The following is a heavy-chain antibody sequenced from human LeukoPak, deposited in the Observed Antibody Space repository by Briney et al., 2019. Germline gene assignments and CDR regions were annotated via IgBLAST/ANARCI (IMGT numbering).Heavy chain of an antibody. J-gene: IGHJ5*02. V-gene: IGHV1-8*01. D-gene: IGHD4-23*01. CDR3: ASAPKHGGKPSPENWFDP. Sequence: AASVKASCKASGYTFTNYDINWVRQAAGQGLEWMGWMNPNSGNTGYAQKFQGRVTMTRNTSISTAYMELSSLRSDDTAVYYCASAPKHGGKPSPENWFDPWGQGTLVTVSS. CDR1: GYTFTNYD. CDR2: MNPNSGNT.